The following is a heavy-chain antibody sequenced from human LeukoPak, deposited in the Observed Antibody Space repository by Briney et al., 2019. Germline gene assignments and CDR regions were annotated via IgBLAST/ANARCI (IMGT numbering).Heavy chain of an antibody. V-gene: IGHV3-23*01. CDR1: GFTFGNYV. CDR2: IIGNGDST. J-gene: IGHJ4*02. Sequence: GGSLRLSCVASGFTFGNYVMAWVRQAPGKGLEYVSSIIGNGDSTYYADSVKGRFTSSRDNSKNTLYLQMNSLRAEDTAIYYCAKGSKGTYDYWGQGTLVTVSS. CDR3: AKGSKGTYDY.